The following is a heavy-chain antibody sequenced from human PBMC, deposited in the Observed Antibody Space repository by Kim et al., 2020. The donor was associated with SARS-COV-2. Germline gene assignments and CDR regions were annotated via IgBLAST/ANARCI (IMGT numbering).Heavy chain of an antibody. J-gene: IGHJ4*02. CDR2: IYYSGST. Sequence: SETLSLTCTVSGGSISSYYWSWIRQPPGKGLEWIGYIYYSGSTNYNPSLKSRVTISVDTSKNQFSLKLSSVTAADTAVYYCARDRYSSGWVDYWGQGTLVTVSS. CDR3: ARDRYSSGWVDY. V-gene: IGHV4-59*13. D-gene: IGHD6-19*01. CDR1: GGSISSYY.